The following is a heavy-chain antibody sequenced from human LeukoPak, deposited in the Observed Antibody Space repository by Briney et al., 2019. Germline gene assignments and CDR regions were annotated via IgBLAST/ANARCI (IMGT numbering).Heavy chain of an antibody. CDR2: FDPEDGET. D-gene: IGHD6-19*01. Sequence: ASVKVSCKVSGYTLTELSMHWVRQAPGKGLEWMGGFDPEDGETIYAQKFQGRVTMTEDTSTDTAYMELSSLRSEDTAVYYCATGIAVAGGDDYWGQGTLVTVSS. J-gene: IGHJ4*02. CDR1: GYTLTELS. CDR3: ATGIAVAGGDDY. V-gene: IGHV1-24*01.